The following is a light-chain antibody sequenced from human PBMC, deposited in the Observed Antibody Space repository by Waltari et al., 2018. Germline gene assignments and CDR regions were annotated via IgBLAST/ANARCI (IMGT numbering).Light chain of an antibody. CDR2: AAY. V-gene: IGKV3-20*01. CDR1: QTVSRA. CDR3: QHYVTLPAT. Sequence: ETVLTSYLGTLFLSPGERATLSCRASQTVSRALAGYQQKPDQAPRLLIYAAYSRATGIPDRFSSGGSETDFSRTISRLEPEDFAVYYCQHYVTLPATFGQGTKVAF. J-gene: IGKJ1*01.